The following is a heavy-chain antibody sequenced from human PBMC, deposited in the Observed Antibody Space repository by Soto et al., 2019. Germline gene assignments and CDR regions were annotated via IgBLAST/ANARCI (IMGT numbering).Heavy chain of an antibody. V-gene: IGHV1-3*01. Sequence: ASVKASCKASGYTFTSYAMHWVRQAPGQRLEWMGWINAGNGNTKYSQKFQGRVTITRDTSASTAYMELSSLRSEDTAVDYCATYSIAVLPISLYCYYGEQVCCQGTTVTDSS. J-gene: IGHJ6*02. D-gene: IGHD6-6*01. CDR1: GYTFTSYA. CDR2: INAGNGNT. CDR3: ATYSIAVLPISLYCYYGEQV.